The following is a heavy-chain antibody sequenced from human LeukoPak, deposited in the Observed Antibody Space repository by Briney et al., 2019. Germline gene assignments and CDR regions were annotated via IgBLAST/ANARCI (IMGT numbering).Heavy chain of an antibody. Sequence: GASVKVSCKVSGYTLTDLSMHWVRQAPGKGLEWMGGFDPKDGETIYAQKFQGRVTMTEDTSTDTAYMELSSLRSEDTAVYYCATVSYRFNWFDPWGQGTLVTVSS. J-gene: IGHJ5*02. CDR1: GYTLTDLS. D-gene: IGHD1-26*01. CDR3: ATVSYRFNWFDP. V-gene: IGHV1-24*01. CDR2: FDPKDGET.